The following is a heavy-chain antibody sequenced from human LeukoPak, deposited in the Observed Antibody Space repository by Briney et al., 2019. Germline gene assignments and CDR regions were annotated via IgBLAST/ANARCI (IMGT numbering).Heavy chain of an antibody. Sequence: GASVKVSCKASGYTFTRYYMHWVRQAPGQGFEWMGWLNPNNGGTNYAQKFQGRVTMARDTSISTAYMELSSLRSDDTAVYYCVSQQVVPLWGQGTLVTVSS. CDR3: VSQQVVPL. CDR2: LNPNNGGT. V-gene: IGHV1-2*02. CDR1: GYTFTRYY. D-gene: IGHD6-13*01. J-gene: IGHJ4*02.